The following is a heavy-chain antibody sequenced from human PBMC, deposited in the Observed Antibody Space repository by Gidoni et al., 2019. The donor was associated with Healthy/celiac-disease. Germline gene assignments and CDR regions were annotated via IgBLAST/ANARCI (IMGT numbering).Heavy chain of an antibody. Sequence: QVQLVESGGGVVQPGRSLRLSCAASGFTFSSYAMHWVRQAPGKGLEWVAVISYDGSNKYYADSVKGRFTISRDNSKNTLYLQMNSLRAEDTAVYYCARGNPLPFDYWGQGTLVTVSS. J-gene: IGHJ4*02. CDR2: ISYDGSNK. CDR1: GFTFSSYA. CDR3: ARGNPLPFDY. V-gene: IGHV3-30*01.